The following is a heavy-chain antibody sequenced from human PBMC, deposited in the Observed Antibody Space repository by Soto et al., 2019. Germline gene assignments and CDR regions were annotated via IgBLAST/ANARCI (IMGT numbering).Heavy chain of an antibody. CDR3: ATDVVEWELLQH. V-gene: IGHV1-24*01. J-gene: IGHJ1*01. D-gene: IGHD1-26*01. CDR1: GYTLTELS. Sequence: ASVKVCCKVSGYTLTELSMHWVRQAPGKGLEWMGGFDPEDGETIYAQKFQGRVTMTEDTSTDTAYMELSSLRSEDTAVYYCATDVVEWELLQHWGQGTLVTVSS. CDR2: FDPEDGET.